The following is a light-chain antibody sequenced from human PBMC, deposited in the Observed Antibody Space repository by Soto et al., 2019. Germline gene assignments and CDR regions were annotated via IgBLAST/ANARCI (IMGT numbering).Light chain of an antibody. CDR1: QSVSSSY. CDR2: GAS. J-gene: IGKJ1*01. Sequence: EIVLTQSPGTLSLSPGERATLSCRASQSVSSSYLAWYLQKPGQAPRLLIYGASNRATGIPDRFSSSGSGTDFTLTISRLEPEDFAVYYCQLYGSPARTFGQGTKVEIK. V-gene: IGKV3-20*01. CDR3: QLYGSPART.